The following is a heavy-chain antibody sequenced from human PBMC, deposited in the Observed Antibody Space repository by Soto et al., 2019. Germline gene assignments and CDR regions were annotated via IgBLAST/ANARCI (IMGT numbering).Heavy chain of an antibody. CDR2: INPNSGGT. D-gene: IGHD3-10*01. CDR3: AREFAPIYGSDVSAFDI. CDR1: GYTFTGYY. V-gene: IGHV1-2*04. Sequence: ASVKVSCKASGYTFTGYYMHWVRQAPGQGLEWMGWINPNSGGTNYAQKFQGWVTMTRDTSISTAYMELSRLRSDDTAVYYCAREFAPIYGSDVSAFDIWGQGTMVTVSS. J-gene: IGHJ3*02.